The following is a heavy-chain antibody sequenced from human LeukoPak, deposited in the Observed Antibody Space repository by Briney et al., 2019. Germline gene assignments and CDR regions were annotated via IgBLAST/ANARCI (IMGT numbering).Heavy chain of an antibody. CDR2: IYYSGST. Sequence: SETLSLTCTVSGGSISSYYWSWIRQPPGKGLEWIGYIYYSGSTNYNPSLKSRVTISVDTSKNQFSLKLSPVTAADTAVYYCARGGSSYYYYMDVWGKGTTVTVSS. D-gene: IGHD3-16*01. CDR3: ARGGSSYYYYMDV. V-gene: IGHV4-59*01. CDR1: GGSISSYY. J-gene: IGHJ6*03.